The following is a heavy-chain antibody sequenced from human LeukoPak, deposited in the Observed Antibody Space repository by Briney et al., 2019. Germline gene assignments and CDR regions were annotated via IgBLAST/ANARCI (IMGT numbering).Heavy chain of an antibody. J-gene: IGHJ5*02. D-gene: IGHD1-20*01. CDR2: INHSGGT. CDR1: GGSISSSSYY. CDR3: ASVTGTYGFWVDP. V-gene: IGHV4-39*07. Sequence: PSETLSLTCTVSGGSISSSSYYWSWIRQPPGKGLEWIGEINHSGGTNYNPSLKSRVTISVDTSKNQFSLKLSSVTAADTAVYYCASVTGTYGFWVDPWGQGTLVTVSS.